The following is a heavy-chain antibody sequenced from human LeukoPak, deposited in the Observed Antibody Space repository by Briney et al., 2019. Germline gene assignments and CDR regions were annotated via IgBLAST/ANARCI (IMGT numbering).Heavy chain of an antibody. CDR1: GGSISSGDYY. CDR2: IYYSGST. Sequence: SQTLSLTCTVSGGSISSGDYYWSWIRQPPGKGLEWIGYIYYSGSTYYNPSLKSRVTISVDPSKNQFSLKLSSVTAADTAVYYCARAQGIVVVPAAMLAFVGPYYFDYWGQGTLVTVSS. V-gene: IGHV4-30-4*01. CDR3: ARAQGIVVVPAAMLAFVGPYYFDY. J-gene: IGHJ4*02. D-gene: IGHD2-2*01.